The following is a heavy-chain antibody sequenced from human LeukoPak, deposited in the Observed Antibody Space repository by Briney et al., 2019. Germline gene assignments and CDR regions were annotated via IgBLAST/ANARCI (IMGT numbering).Heavy chain of an antibody. J-gene: IGHJ2*01. D-gene: IGHD3-22*01. CDR2: IYTSGST. Sequence: SETLSLTCTVSGGSISSYYWSWIRQPAGKGLEWIGRIYTSGSTNHNPSLKSRVTMSVDTSKNQFSLKLSSVTAADTAVYYCARGKYYYDSSGYPVRYWYFDLWGRGTLVTVSS. V-gene: IGHV4-4*07. CDR3: ARGKYYYDSSGYPVRYWYFDL. CDR1: GGSISSYY.